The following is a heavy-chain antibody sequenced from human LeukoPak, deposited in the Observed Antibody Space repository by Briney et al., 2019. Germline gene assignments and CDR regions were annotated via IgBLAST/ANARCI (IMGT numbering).Heavy chain of an antibody. Sequence: GASVKVSCKASGYTFTSYGISWVRQAPGQGLEWMGWISAYNGNTNYPQKLQGRVTMTTDTSTSTAYMELRSLRSDDTAVYYCARDRGCSSTSCYTDYWGQGTLVTVSS. J-gene: IGHJ4*02. D-gene: IGHD2-2*02. CDR3: ARDRGCSSTSCYTDY. V-gene: IGHV1-18*01. CDR2: ISAYNGNT. CDR1: GYTFTSYG.